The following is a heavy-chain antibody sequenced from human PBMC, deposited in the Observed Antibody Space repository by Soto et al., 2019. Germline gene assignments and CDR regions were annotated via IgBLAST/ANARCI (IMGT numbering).Heavy chain of an antibody. V-gene: IGHV4-34*01. CDR2: INHSGST. Sequence: QVQLQQWGAGLLKPSETLSLTCAVSGGSFSGNYWSWIRQPPGKGLEWIGEINHSGSTNYNPSLKSRVTISVDTSKNQFSLKLSSVTAADTAVYYCARTSCGGDCYSPGAYGMDVWGQGTTVTVSS. CDR1: GGSFSGNY. CDR3: ARTSCGGDCYSPGAYGMDV. D-gene: IGHD2-21*02. J-gene: IGHJ6*02.